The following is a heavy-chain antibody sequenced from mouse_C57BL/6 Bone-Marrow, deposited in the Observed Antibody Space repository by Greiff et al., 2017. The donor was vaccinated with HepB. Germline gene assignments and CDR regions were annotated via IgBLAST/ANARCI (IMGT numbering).Heavy chain of an antibody. D-gene: IGHD1-1*01. Sequence: VQLQQSGPELVKPGASVKISCKASGYTFTDYYMNWVKQSHGKSLEWIGDINPNNGGTSYNQKFKGKATLTVDKSSSTAYMELRSLTSEDSAVYFCAPPVVEYYAMDYWGQGTSVTVSS. CDR2: INPNNGGT. J-gene: IGHJ4*01. CDR3: APPVVEYYAMDY. CDR1: GYTFTDYY. V-gene: IGHV1-26*01.